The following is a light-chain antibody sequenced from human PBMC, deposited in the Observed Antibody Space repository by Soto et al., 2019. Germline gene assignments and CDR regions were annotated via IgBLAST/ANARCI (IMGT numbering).Light chain of an antibody. CDR3: QQRGYT. Sequence: EIVLTQSPATLSLSPGERATLSCRASQSVSSYLAWYQQKPGQAPRLLIYDASIRATGIPARFSGSGSETDFTLTISSLEPEDFAVYYCQQRGYTFGQGTKLEIK. CDR1: QSVSSY. J-gene: IGKJ2*01. CDR2: DAS. V-gene: IGKV3-11*01.